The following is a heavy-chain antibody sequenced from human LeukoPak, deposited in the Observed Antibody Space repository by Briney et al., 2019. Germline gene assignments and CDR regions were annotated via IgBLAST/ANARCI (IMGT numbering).Heavy chain of an antibody. V-gene: IGHV3-23*01. Sequence: GGSLRLSCAASGFIFSSYAMSWVRQAPGKGLEWVSGISGSGGSTDYADSVKGRFTISRDNSKNTLYLQMNSLRAEDTAVYYCATDSSTWYFDYWGQGTQVTVSS. D-gene: IGHD6-13*01. J-gene: IGHJ4*02. CDR1: GFIFSSYA. CDR2: ISGSGGST. CDR3: ATDSSTWYFDY.